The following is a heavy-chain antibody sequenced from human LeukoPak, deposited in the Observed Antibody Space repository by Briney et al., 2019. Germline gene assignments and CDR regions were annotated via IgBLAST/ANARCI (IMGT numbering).Heavy chain of an antibody. CDR3: ARGMWQWLVGIDY. V-gene: IGHV3-30*04. CDR1: GFTFGDYA. CDR2: ISYDGSNK. J-gene: IGHJ4*02. D-gene: IGHD6-19*01. Sequence: PEGSLRLSCTGSGFTFGDYAISWVRQAPGKGLEWVAVISYDGSNKNYADSVKGRFTISRDNFKKTLYLQMNSLRTEDTAVYHCARGMWQWLVGIDYWGQGTLVTVSS.